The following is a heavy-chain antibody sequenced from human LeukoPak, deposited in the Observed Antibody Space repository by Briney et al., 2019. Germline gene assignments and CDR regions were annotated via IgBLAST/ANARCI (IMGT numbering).Heavy chain of an antibody. J-gene: IGHJ1*01. CDR3: AKDDDWGRYKH. V-gene: IGHV3-74*01. D-gene: IGHD3-16*01. CDR1: GFTFSNYW. Sequence: GGSLRLSCAASGFTFSNYWMHWVRQAPGKGLVWVSRINSDGINTSYADSVKGRFTISRDDAKNTLNLQMNSPRAEDTAVYYCAKDDDWGRYKHWGQGTLVTVSS. CDR2: INSDGINT.